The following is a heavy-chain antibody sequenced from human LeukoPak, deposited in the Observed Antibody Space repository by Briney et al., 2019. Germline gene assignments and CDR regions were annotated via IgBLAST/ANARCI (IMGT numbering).Heavy chain of an antibody. J-gene: IGHJ6*02. D-gene: IGHD3-3*01. CDR1: GLTFSSYA. CDR3: AREGDDFWSGYYYYYGMDV. CDR2: ISYDGSNK. Sequence: PGGSLRLSCAASGLTFSSYAMHWVRQAPGKGLEWVAVISYDGSNKYYADSVKGRFTISRDNSKNTLYLQMNSLRAEDTAVYYCAREGDDFWSGYYYYYGMDVWGQGTTVTVSS. V-gene: IGHV3-30-3*01.